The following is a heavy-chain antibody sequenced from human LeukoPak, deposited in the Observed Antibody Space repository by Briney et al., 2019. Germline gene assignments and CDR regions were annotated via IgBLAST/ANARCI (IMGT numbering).Heavy chain of an antibody. CDR3: ARHRDSSGYIIHY. V-gene: IGHV4-39*01. Sequence: PSETLSLTCTVSGGSISSSSYYWGWIRQPPGKGREWIGSIYYSGSTYYKPSLESRATISVDTSKNQFSLKLSSVTAADTAVYYCARHRDSSGYIIHYWGQGTLVTVSS. CDR2: IYYSGST. J-gene: IGHJ4*02. CDR1: GGSISSSSYY. D-gene: IGHD3-22*01.